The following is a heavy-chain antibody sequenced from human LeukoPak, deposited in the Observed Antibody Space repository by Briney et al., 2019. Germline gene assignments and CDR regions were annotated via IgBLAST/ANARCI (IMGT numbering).Heavy chain of an antibody. CDR3: ARDKALLLWFGEFWFDP. J-gene: IGHJ5*02. V-gene: IGHV1-69*04. D-gene: IGHD3-10*01. CDR2: ITPILGIA. CDR1: GGTFSSYA. Sequence: SVTVSCKASGGTFSSYAISWVRQAPGQGLEWMGRITPILGIANYAQKFQGRVTITADKSTSTAYMELSSLRSEDTAVYYCARDKALLLWFGEFWFDPWGQGTLVTVSS.